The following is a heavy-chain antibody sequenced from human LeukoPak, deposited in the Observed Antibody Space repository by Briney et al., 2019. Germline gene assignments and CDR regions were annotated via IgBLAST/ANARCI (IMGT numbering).Heavy chain of an antibody. CDR1: GFTFSSYA. CDR2: ISGSGGNT. D-gene: IGHD6-13*01. Sequence: GGSLRLSCAASGFTFSSYAMSWVRQAPGKGLEWVSSISGSGGNTYYADSVKGRFTISRDNAKNSLYLQMNSLRAEDTALYYCARDSSSWYVSEHWGQGTLVTVSS. V-gene: IGHV3-23*01. CDR3: ARDSSSWYVSEH. J-gene: IGHJ1*01.